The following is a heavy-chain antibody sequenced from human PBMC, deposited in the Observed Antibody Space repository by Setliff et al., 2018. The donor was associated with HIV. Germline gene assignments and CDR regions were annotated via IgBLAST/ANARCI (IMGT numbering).Heavy chain of an antibody. J-gene: IGHJ4*02. CDR3: AREYSGSYFFDY. V-gene: IGHV3-48*03. D-gene: IGHD1-26*01. Sequence: QTGGSLRLSCEASGFTFSSFEMNWVRQAPGKGLEWVSYISTSGSTTCYADSVKGRFTISRDNAKNSLYLQMNSLRAEDTAVYYCAREYSGSYFFDYWGQGTLVTVSS. CDR2: ISTSGSTT. CDR1: GFTFSSFE.